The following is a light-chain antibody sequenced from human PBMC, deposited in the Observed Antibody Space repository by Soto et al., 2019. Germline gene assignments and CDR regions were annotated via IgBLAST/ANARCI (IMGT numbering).Light chain of an antibody. V-gene: IGKV1-39*01. CDR3: QQSYTTPRT. Sequence: DIQMTQSPSSLSASVGDRVSVTCRASQSISTFLNWYQQRPGEAPKLLIYAASSLQSGVPSRFSGSGSGADFTLTIVCLQPEDFATYYCQQSYTTPRTFGQGTKVEVK. J-gene: IGKJ1*01. CDR2: AAS. CDR1: QSISTF.